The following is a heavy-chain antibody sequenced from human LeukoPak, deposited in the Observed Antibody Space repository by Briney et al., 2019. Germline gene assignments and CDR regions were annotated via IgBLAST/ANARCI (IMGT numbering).Heavy chain of an antibody. Sequence: SVKVSCKASGGTFSSYAISWVRQAPGQGLEWMGGIIPIFGTANHAQKFQGRVTITADESTSTAYMELSSLRSEDTAVYYCARARGYSYAFDYFDYWGQGTLVTVSS. CDR2: IIPIFGTA. D-gene: IGHD5-18*01. CDR1: GGTFSSYA. V-gene: IGHV1-69*13. J-gene: IGHJ4*02. CDR3: ARARGYSYAFDYFDY.